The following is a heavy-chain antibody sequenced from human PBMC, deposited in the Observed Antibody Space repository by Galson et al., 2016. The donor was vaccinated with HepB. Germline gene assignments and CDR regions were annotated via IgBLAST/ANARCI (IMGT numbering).Heavy chain of an antibody. D-gene: IGHD3-10*01. CDR3: ARDMSVRGVTSVY. CDR2: VSAYNGNT. Sequence: SVKVSCKASDYTFTSYGINWVRQAPGQGLEWMGWVSAYNGNTIYAQKLQGRVTMTTDTSTSTAYLELRSLRSDDTAVYYCARDMSVRGVTSVYWGQGTLVTVSS. V-gene: IGHV1-18*01. CDR1: DYTFTSYG. J-gene: IGHJ4*02.